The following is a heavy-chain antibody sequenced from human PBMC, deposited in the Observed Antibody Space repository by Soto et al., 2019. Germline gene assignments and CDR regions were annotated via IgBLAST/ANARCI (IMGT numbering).Heavy chain of an antibody. D-gene: IGHD6-19*01. Sequence: EVQLVESGGGLVQPGGSLRLSCAASAFNFSSYWMSWVRQAPVKGLEWVANIRQDGSDKYYVDSVKGRFTISRDNSKNSLYLQMNSLRAEDTAIDYCASPQQWLGQRGDFDYWGQGTLVTVSS. J-gene: IGHJ4*02. CDR1: AFNFSSYW. V-gene: IGHV3-7*05. CDR2: IRQDGSDK. CDR3: ASPQQWLGQRGDFDY.